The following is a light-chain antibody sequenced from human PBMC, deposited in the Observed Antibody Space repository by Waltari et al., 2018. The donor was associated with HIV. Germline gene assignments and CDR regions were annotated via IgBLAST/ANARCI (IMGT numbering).Light chain of an antibody. CDR1: QSVRSTY. Sequence: ELVLLQSQGTLSLSPGERATLSCRASQSVRSTYLAWYQQKPGHAPSLLIYGASRRATGIPDRFSGSGSGTDFTLTISRLEPEDFAVYFCQQYGGSPRTFGQGTKLEI. J-gene: IGKJ2*01. V-gene: IGKV3-20*01. CDR2: GAS. CDR3: QQYGGSPRT.